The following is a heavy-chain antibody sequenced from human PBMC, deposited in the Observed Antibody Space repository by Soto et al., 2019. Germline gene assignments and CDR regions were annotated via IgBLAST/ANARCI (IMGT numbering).Heavy chain of an antibody. CDR3: ARDRKGYYDFWSGSYPYFDY. V-gene: IGHV1-18*04. D-gene: IGHD3-3*01. Sequence: ASVKVDCKASGYTFTRYGISWVRQAPGQGLEWMGWISAYNGNTNYAQKLQGRVTMTTDTSTSTAYMELRSLRSDDTAVYYCARDRKGYYDFWSGSYPYFDYWGQGTLVTVSS. CDR1: GYTFTRYG. CDR2: ISAYNGNT. J-gene: IGHJ4*02.